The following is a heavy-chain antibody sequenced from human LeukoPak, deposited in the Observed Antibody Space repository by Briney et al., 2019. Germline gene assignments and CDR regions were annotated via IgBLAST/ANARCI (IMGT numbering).Heavy chain of an antibody. CDR1: GGSISSYY. D-gene: IGHD3-9*01. J-gene: IGHJ4*02. V-gene: IGHV4-59*01. CDR2: IYYSGST. CDR3: ATYYDILTGYDIFDY. Sequence: SETLSLTCTVSGGSISSYYWSWIRQPPGKGLEWIGYIYYSGSTNYNPSLKSRVTISVDTSKNQFSLKLSSVTAADTAVYYCATYYDILTGYDIFDYWGQGTLVTVSS.